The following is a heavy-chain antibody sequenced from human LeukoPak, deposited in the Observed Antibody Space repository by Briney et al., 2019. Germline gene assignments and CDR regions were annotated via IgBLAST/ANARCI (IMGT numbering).Heavy chain of an antibody. CDR2: ISSSSNYI. V-gene: IGHV3-21*06. J-gene: IGHJ4*02. D-gene: IGHD5-12*01. Sequence: GGSLRLSCAASGFTFSSYSMNWVRQAPGKGLEWVSSISSSSNYIYYADSVKGRFTISRDNAKNSMYLQMNSLRAEDTAVYYCARDYDGGYGFFDYWGLGTVVTVSS. CDR3: ARDYDGGYGFFDY. CDR1: GFTFSSYS.